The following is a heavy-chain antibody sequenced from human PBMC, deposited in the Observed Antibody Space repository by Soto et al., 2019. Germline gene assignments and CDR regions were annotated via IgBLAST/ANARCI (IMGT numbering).Heavy chain of an antibody. CDR1: CGSFSGYY. J-gene: IGHJ4*02. CDR3: ARVMIAAAGGDFDY. Sequence: SETLSLTCAVYCGSFSGYYWSWIRQPPGKGLEWIGEINHSGSTNYNPSLKIRVTISVDTSKNQFSLKLSSVTAADTAVYYCARVMIAAAGGDFDYWGQGTLVTVSS. V-gene: IGHV4-34*01. D-gene: IGHD6-13*01. CDR2: INHSGST.